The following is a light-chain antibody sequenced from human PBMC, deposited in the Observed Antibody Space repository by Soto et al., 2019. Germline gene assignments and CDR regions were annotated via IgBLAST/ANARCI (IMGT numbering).Light chain of an antibody. V-gene: IGKV2-28*01. CDR2: DAS. CDR1: QSLLHSNGYNY. J-gene: IGKJ5*01. CDR3: QQRSNWPPT. Sequence: IVMTQSPLSLPVTPGEPASISCRSSQSLLHSNGYNYLDWYLQKPGQSPQLXXYDASNRATGIPARFSGSGSGTDFTLTISSLEPEDFAVYYCQQRSNWPPTFGQGTRLEIK.